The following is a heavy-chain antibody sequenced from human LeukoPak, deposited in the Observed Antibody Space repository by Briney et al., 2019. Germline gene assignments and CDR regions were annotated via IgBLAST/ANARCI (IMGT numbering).Heavy chain of an antibody. V-gene: IGHV4-59*08. CDR3: ARHLSDRTTVAGEFDY. CDR1: GGSISSYY. J-gene: IGHJ4*02. CDR2: IYYSGST. Sequence: SETLSLTCTVSGGSISSYYWSWIRQPPGKGLEWIGYIYYSGSTNYNPSLKSRVTISVDTSKNQFSLKLSSVTAADTAVYFCARHLSDRTTVAGEFDYWGQGILVTVSS. D-gene: IGHD6-19*01.